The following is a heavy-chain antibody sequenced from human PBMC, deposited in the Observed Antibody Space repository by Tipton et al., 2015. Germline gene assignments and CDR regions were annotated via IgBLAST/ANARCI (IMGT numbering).Heavy chain of an antibody. D-gene: IGHD3-16*01. CDR3: ASGGILGYFDY. CDR1: GGSIISNRYY. J-gene: IGHJ4*02. CDR2: IDYSGST. Sequence: TLSLTCTVSGGSIISNRYYWGWIRQHPGKGLEWIGHIDYSGSTYYNPSLKSRVTISVDTSKSQFSLKLSSVTAADTAVHYCASGGILGYFDYWGQGTLITVSS. V-gene: IGHV4-31*03.